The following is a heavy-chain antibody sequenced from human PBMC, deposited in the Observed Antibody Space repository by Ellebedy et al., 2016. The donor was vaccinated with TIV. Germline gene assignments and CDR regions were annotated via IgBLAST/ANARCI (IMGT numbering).Heavy chain of an antibody. V-gene: IGHV4-61*03. CDR2: MFYSGST. CDR3: ATYSSGWKSDAFDI. Sequence: SETLSLTXTVSGGSVSSSSYYWSWIRQPPGKGLEWIGYMFYSGSTKYNPSLKSRVTISIDTSKNHFSLRLSSVTAADTAVYYCATYSSGWKSDAFDIWGQGTVVTVSS. J-gene: IGHJ3*02. CDR1: GGSVSSSSYY. D-gene: IGHD6-19*01.